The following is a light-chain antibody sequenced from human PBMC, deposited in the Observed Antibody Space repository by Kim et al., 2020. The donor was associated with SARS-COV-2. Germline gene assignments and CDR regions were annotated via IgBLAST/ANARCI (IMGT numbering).Light chain of an antibody. Sequence: SVSPGQTTSIICSGEKLGSKFAFWYQQRPGQSPVLVIHQDTKRPSGIPERFSGSNSGNTATLTISGTQTMDEADYYCQAWDSNTVVFGGGTKLTVL. CDR1: KLGSKF. CDR3: QAWDSNTVV. V-gene: IGLV3-1*01. J-gene: IGLJ2*01. CDR2: QDT.